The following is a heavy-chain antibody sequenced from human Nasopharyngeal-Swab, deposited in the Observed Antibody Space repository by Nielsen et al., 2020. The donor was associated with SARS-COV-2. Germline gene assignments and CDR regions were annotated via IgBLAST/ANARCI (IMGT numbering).Heavy chain of an antibody. V-gene: IGHV3-7*01. D-gene: IGHD2-2*02. J-gene: IGHJ6*02. CDR3: ARDTPLYQSYGMDV. Sequence: GESLKISCAASGFTFSSYWMSWVRQAPGKGLEWVANIKQDGSEKYYVDSVKGRFTISRDNAKNSLYLQMNSLRAEDTAVYYCARDTPLYQSYGMDVWGQGTTVIVSS. CDR1: GFTFSSYW. CDR2: IKQDGSEK.